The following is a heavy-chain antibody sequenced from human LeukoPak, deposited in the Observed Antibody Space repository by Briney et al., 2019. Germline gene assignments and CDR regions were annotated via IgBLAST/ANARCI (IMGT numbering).Heavy chain of an antibody. CDR3: ARTTPLATVVSFDY. CDR2: IYTSGST. V-gene: IGHV4-4*07. J-gene: IGHJ4*02. D-gene: IGHD4-23*01. CDR1: GGSISSYY. Sequence: SETLSITCTVSGGSISSYYWSWIRQPAGKGLEWIGRIYTSGSTNYNPSLKSRVTMSVDTSKNQFSLKLSSVTAADTAVYYCARTTPLATVVSFDYWGQGTLVTVSS.